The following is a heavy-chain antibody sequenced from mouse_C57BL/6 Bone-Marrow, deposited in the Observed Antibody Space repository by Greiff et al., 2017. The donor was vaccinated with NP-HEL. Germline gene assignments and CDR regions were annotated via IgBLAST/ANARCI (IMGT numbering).Heavy chain of an antibody. J-gene: IGHJ4*01. CDR1: GFTFSDYY. CDR2: ISNGGGST. V-gene: IGHV5-12*01. Sequence: EVHLVESGGGLVQPGGSLKLSCAASGFTFSDYYMYWVRQTPEKRLEWVAYISNGGGSTYYPDTVKGRFTISRDNAKNTLYLQMSRLKSEDTAMYYCARSTVLDYWGQGTSVTVSS. D-gene: IGHD1-1*01. CDR3: ARSTVLDY.